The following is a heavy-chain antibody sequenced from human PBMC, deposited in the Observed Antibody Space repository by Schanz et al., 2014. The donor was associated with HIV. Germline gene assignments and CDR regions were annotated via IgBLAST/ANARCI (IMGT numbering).Heavy chain of an antibody. D-gene: IGHD6-19*01. Sequence: QVQLVESGGCVVQPWRSLRLSCAASGFTFSDYGMEWVRQAPGKGLEWVANVKQDGSDKYYVESVKGRFTISRDSFNNTLYLHMSSLRAEDTAVYFCAKDRTDSGWYKEGPRELGEWGQGTLVTVSS. CDR1: GFTFSDYG. J-gene: IGHJ4*02. V-gene: IGHV3-30*18. CDR2: VKQDGSDK. CDR3: AKDRTDSGWYKEGPRELGE.